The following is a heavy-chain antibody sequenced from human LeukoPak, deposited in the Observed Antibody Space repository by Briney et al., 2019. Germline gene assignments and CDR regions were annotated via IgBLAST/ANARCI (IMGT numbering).Heavy chain of an antibody. CDR2: KSSEGGRT. J-gene: IGHJ6*03. CDR1: GFPFSSYD. Sequence: GGPLSLLCAASGFPFSSYDVHWARQPPGKGLGDVSAKSSEGGRTYYGYYVKGRFTISRDNSKNALYLQMGSLRAEDVDVYYCARGHSGGPTSYYCYMDVWGKGTTVTLS. V-gene: IGHV3-64*01. CDR3: ARGHSGGPTSYYCYMDV. D-gene: IGHD1-26*01.